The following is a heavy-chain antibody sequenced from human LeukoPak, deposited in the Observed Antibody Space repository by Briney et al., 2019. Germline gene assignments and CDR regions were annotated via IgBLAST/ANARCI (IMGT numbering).Heavy chain of an antibody. CDR2: ISAYNGNT. CDR3: AREGYSYGYSFDY. D-gene: IGHD5-18*01. CDR1: GYTFTSYG. V-gene: IGHV1-18*01. J-gene: IGHJ4*02. Sequence: ASVKVSCKASGYTFTSYGISWVRQAPGQGLEWMGWISAYNGNTNYAQKLQGRVTTTRDTSANTAYMELSSLRSEDTAVYYCAREGYSYGYSFDYWGQGTLVTVSS.